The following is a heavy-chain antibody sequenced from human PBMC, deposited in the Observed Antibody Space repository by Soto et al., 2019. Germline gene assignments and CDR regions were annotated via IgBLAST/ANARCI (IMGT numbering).Heavy chain of an antibody. Sequence: ASGFTFSSYAMHWVRQAPGKGLEWVAVISYDGSNKYYADSVKGRFTISRDNSKNTLYLQMNSLRAEDTAVYYCARDPGAYSSSSVAHNWFDPWGQGTLVTVSS. CDR3: ARDPGAYSSSSVAHNWFDP. V-gene: IGHV3-30-3*01. CDR2: ISYDGSNK. CDR1: GFTFSSYA. J-gene: IGHJ5*02. D-gene: IGHD6-6*01.